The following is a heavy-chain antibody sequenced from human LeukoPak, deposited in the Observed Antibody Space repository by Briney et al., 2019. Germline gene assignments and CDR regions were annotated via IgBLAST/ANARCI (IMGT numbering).Heavy chain of an antibody. CDR1: GGSISSYY. CDR3: ARGTYGSSWQLEHFDY. J-gene: IGHJ4*02. V-gene: IGHV4-59*01. Sequence: KPSETLSLTCTVSGGSISSYYWSWIRQPSGKGLEWIGYIYYSGSTNYNPSLKSRVTISVDTSKNQFSLKLSSLTAADTAVYYCARGTYGSSWQLEHFDYWGQGTLVTVSS. D-gene: IGHD6-13*01. CDR2: IYYSGST.